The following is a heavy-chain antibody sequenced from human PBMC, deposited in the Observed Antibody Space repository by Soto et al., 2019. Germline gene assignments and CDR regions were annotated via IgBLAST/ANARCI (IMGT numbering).Heavy chain of an antibody. CDR3: ARDYYAFWSGYSKYNWFDH. CDR2: ISSSSSYI. D-gene: IGHD3-3*01. J-gene: IGHJ5*02. CDR1: GFTFSSYS. V-gene: IGHV3-21*01. Sequence: PGGSLRLSCAASGFTFSSYSMNWVRQAPGKGLEWVSSISSSSSYIYYADSVKGRFTISRDNAKNSLYLQMNSLRAEDTAVYYCARDYYAFWSGYSKYNWFDHWGPGTLLTVSS.